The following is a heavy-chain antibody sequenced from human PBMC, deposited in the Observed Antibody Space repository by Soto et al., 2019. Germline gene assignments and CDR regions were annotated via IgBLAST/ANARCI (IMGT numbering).Heavy chain of an antibody. CDR2: ISGSGDRT. D-gene: IGHD3-3*01. J-gene: IGHJ4*02. Sequence: GGSLRLSCAASGFTFSNYALTWVRQAPGKGLEWVSVISGSGDRTYYADSVKGRFTISRDNSKNTQYLQMNSLRAEDTAVYYCAKGGDYDFWSGYAYIDYWGQGTLVTVS. CDR3: AKGGDYDFWSGYAYIDY. V-gene: IGHV3-23*01. CDR1: GFTFSNYA.